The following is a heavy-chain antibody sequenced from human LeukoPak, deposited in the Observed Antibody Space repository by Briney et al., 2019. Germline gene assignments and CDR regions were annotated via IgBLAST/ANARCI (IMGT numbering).Heavy chain of an antibody. Sequence: SETLSLTFTVSGDSISGFYWSWIRQAAGKGLEWIGHIYTSGSTNYNPSLKSRVTMSVDMSKNQFSLKLRSVTAADTAVYYCARDVVAARGSFDYWGQGTLVTVSS. CDR1: GDSISGFY. J-gene: IGHJ4*02. V-gene: IGHV4-4*07. CDR3: ARDVVAARGSFDY. CDR2: IYTSGST. D-gene: IGHD2-2*01.